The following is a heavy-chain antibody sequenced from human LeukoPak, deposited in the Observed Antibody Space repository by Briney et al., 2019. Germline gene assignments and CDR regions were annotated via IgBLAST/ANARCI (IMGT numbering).Heavy chain of an antibody. Sequence: GGSLRLSCAASGFTFSSYGMHWVRQAPGKGLEWVAVISYDGSNKYYADSVKGRFTISRDNSKNTLYLQMNSLRAEDTAVYYCAKATAMVSEIDYWGQGTLVTVSS. CDR2: ISYDGSNK. CDR3: AKATAMVSEIDY. V-gene: IGHV3-30*18. J-gene: IGHJ4*02. D-gene: IGHD5-18*01. CDR1: GFTFSSYG.